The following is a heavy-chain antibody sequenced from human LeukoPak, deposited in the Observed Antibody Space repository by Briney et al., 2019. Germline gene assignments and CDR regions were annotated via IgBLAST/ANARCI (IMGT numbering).Heavy chain of an antibody. CDR3: AKDRSCTNDICHGDFDY. CDR1: GFTFSSYA. Sequence: GGSLRLSCAASGFTFSSYAVSWVRQAPGKGLEWVSSISGSGGSTYSADSVKGRFTISRDNSKNTLYLQMNSLRAEDTALYYCAKDRSCTNDICHGDFDYWGQGTLVTVAS. J-gene: IGHJ4*02. D-gene: IGHD2-8*01. V-gene: IGHV3-23*01. CDR2: ISGSGGST.